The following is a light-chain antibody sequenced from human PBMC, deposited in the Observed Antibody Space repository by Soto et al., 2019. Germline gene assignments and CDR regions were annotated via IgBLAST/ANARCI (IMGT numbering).Light chain of an antibody. CDR1: QSVSSSY. CDR2: GAS. Sequence: IALTQSPGTLSLSPGERATLSCRASQSVSSSYLAWYQQKPGQAPRLLIYGASSRATGIPDRFSGSGSGTNFTLTISSLEPEDFAVFYCQQYGSSPFTFGPGTKVDIK. V-gene: IGKV3-20*01. CDR3: QQYGSSPFT. J-gene: IGKJ3*01.